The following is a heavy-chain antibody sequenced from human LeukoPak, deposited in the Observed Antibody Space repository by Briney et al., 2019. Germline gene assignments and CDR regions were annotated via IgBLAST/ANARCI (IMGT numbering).Heavy chain of an antibody. J-gene: IGHJ4*02. D-gene: IGHD6-6*01. CDR2: ITSSSSYI. Sequence: GLSLRLSCAASGFTFSSYCMNWVRQSPGKGLEWVASITSSSSYIYYADSVKGRFTISSDNAKNSLYLQMNSLRAEDRAVYYCARSYRSSRGNFDYWGQGTMVTVSS. CDR3: ARSYRSSRGNFDY. CDR1: GFTFSSYC. V-gene: IGHV3-21*01.